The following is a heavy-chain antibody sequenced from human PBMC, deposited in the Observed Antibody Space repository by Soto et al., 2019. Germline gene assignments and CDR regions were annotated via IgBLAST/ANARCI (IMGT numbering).Heavy chain of an antibody. CDR2: IHYSGST. CDR1: GGSISRSSYY. CDR3: ARQVDYGDYSFLDY. V-gene: IGHV4-39*01. J-gene: IGHJ4*02. D-gene: IGHD4-17*01. Sequence: QLQLQESGPGLMKPSETLPLTCTVSGGSISRSSYYWGWVRQPPGKGLEWIGSIHYSGSTQYNPSLKSRVTISVDTSKNQFSLHLSSVTAAYTALYYCARQVDYGDYSFLDYWGQGTLVTVSS.